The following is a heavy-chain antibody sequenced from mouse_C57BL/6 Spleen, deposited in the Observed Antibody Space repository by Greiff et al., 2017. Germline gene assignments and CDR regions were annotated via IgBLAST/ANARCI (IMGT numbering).Heavy chain of an antibody. J-gene: IGHJ1*03. CDR3: ARKASYYSNYVRYFDV. D-gene: IGHD2-5*01. CDR1: GYTFTSYW. CDR2: IDPSDSET. V-gene: IGHV1-52*01. Sequence: QVQLKQPGAELVRPGSSVKLSCKASGYTFTSYWMHWVKQRPIQGLEWIGNIDPSDSETHYNQKFKDKATLTVDKSSSTAYMQLSSLTSEDSAVYYCARKASYYSNYVRYFDVWGTGTTVTVSS.